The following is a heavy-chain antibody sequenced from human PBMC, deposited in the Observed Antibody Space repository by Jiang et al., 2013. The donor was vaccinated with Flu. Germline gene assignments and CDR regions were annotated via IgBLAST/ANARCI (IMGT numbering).Heavy chain of an antibody. V-gene: IGHV1-18*01. J-gene: IGHJ4*02. CDR1: FTSYG. CDR3: ARGYSSSWHFDY. D-gene: IGHD6-13*01. CDR2: ISAYNGNT. Sequence: FTSYGISWVRQAPGQGLEWMGWISAYNGNTNYAQKLQGRVTVTTDTSTSTAYMELRSLRSDDTAVYYCARGYSSSWHFDYWGQGTLVTVSS.